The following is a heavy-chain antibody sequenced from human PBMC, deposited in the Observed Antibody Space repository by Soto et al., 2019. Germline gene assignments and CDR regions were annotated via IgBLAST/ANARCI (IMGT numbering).Heavy chain of an antibody. CDR3: ARVPVRGVHYGMDV. CDR2: INPNSGGT. V-gene: IGHV1-2*04. J-gene: IGHJ6*02. Sequence: QVQLVQSGAEVKKPGASVKVSCKASGYTFTGYYMHWVRQAPGQGLGWMGWINPNSGGTNYAQKFQGWVTMTRDTSISTAYMELSRLRSDDTAVYYCARVPVRGVHYGMDVWGQGTTVTVSS. D-gene: IGHD3-10*01. CDR1: GYTFTGYY.